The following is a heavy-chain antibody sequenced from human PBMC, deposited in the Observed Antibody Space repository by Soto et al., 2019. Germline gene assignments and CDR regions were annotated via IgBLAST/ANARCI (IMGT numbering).Heavy chain of an antibody. CDR1: GYTFTIYG. D-gene: IGHD2-2*01. J-gene: IGHJ4*02. CDR2: ISPYNGNT. CDR3: ARDYCTSTTCYRRYFDY. Sequence: AASVKVSCKASGYTFTIYGITWVRQAPGQGLEWMGWISPYNGNTSYAQKLQGRVTMTTDTSTSTAYMELRSLRSDDTAVYYCARDYCTSTTCYRRYFDYWGQGTLVTVSS. V-gene: IGHV1-18*01.